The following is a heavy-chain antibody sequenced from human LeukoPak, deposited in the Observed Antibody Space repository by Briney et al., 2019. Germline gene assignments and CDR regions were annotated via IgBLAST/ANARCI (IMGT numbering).Heavy chain of an antibody. D-gene: IGHD3-10*01. CDR3: ARDRLYGSGSYAY. CDR2: IIPIFGTA. J-gene: IGHJ4*02. Sequence: ASVKVSCKASGGTFSSYAISWVRQAPGQGLEWMGGIIPIFGTANYAQKFQGRVTITADESTSTAYMELSSLRSEDTAAYYCARDRLYGSGSYAYWGQGTLVTVSS. V-gene: IGHV1-69*01. CDR1: GGTFSSYA.